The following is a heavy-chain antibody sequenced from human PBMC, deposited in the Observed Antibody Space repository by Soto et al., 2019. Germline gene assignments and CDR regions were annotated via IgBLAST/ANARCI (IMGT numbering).Heavy chain of an antibody. CDR2: ISSSSDFI. J-gene: IGHJ5*02. CDR1: VCTFRSYE. CDR3: ARGANGIDRLEH. Sequence: PVGSLRLSCEFSVCTFRSYEMHWVRHSPGKGLEWLSYISSSSDFIYYSESVKGRFTISRDNANNSLYLQMNSLRAADTAIYYCARGANGIDRLEHLGQGAPVNVSS. V-gene: IGHV3-48*03. D-gene: IGHD5-12*01.